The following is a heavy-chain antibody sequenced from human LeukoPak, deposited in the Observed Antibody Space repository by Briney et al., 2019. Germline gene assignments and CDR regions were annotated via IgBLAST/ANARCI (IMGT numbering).Heavy chain of an antibody. V-gene: IGHV6-1*01. D-gene: IGHD6-19*01. CDR1: GDSVSSNSAT. J-gene: IGHJ3*02. CDR3: ARGCGQWLAHDAFDI. CDR2: TYYRSKWYN. Sequence: SQTLSLTCAISGDSVSSNSATWTWIRQSPSRGLEWLGRTYYRSKWYNDYAVSVKSRITINPDTSRNQFSLQLNSVTPEDTAVYYCARGCGQWLAHDAFDIWGQGTMVTVSS.